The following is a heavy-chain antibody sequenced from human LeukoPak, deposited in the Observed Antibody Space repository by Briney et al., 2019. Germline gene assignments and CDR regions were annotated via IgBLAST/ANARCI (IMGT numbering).Heavy chain of an antibody. J-gene: IGHJ3*01. V-gene: IGHV3-30*18. CDR3: AKDLVWV. Sequence: PGGSLRLSCAASGFTFSSYGMHWVRQAPGKGLEWVAVISYDGSNKYYADSVKGRFTISRDNSKNTLYLQMNSLRAGDTAVYYCAKDLVWVWGQGTMVTVSS. CDR1: GFTFSSYG. D-gene: IGHD2-8*01. CDR2: ISYDGSNK.